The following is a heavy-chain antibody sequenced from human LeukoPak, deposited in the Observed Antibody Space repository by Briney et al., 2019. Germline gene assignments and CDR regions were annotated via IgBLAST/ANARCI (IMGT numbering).Heavy chain of an antibody. J-gene: IGHJ4*02. CDR3: ARGPSGGNGFSY. CDR1: GFTFSGYW. CDR2: IKQDGSER. V-gene: IGHV3-7*04. D-gene: IGHD2-15*01. Sequence: PGGSLRLSCAASGFTFSGYWMSWVRQAPGEGLEWVANIKQDGSERYYVDSVKGRFTISRDNAKNSLYLQMNSLRAVDTAVYYCARGPSGGNGFSYWGLGTLVTVSS.